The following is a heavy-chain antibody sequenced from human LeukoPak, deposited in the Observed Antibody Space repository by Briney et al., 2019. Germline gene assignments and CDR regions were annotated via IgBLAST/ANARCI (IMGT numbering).Heavy chain of an antibody. CDR1: GFTSYSDY. D-gene: IGHD1-26*01. J-gene: IGHJ4*02. CDR2: LKKDGSER. CDR3: ATGRATNKY. Sequence: PGGSLRLSCAVSGFTSYSDYMSWVRQAPGRGLEWVASLKKDGSERTYVESVKGRFSISRDSAKNSLYLQMNGLGAEDTAVYYCATGRATNKYWGQGVLVTVSS. V-gene: IGHV3-7*01.